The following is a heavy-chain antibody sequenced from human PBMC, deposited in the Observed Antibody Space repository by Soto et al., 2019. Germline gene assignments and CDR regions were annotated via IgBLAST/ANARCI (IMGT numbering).Heavy chain of an antibody. D-gene: IGHD2-21*02. CDR2: ISSGGGHT. V-gene: IGHV3-23*01. Sequence: GVSLRLSCAASGFTFSNSAMSWVRQVPGKGLEWAAGISSGGGHTNYADSVKGRFTISRDNFKDTLYLQMNSLRAEDTALYYCAKVQEFCGYNCYTVDSWGQGSLVTVSP. CDR3: AKVQEFCGYNCYTVDS. CDR1: GFTFSNSA. J-gene: IGHJ4*02.